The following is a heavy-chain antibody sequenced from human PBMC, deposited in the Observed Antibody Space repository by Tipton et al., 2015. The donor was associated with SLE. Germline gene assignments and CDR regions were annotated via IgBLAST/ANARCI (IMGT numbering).Heavy chain of an antibody. CDR3: ARGGATEEALDWFDP. J-gene: IGHJ5*02. CDR2: TYYRSKWYN. V-gene: IGHV6-1*01. D-gene: IGHD5-12*01. Sequence: PGLVKPSQTLSLTCAISGDSVSSNSAAWNWIRQSPSRGLGWLGRTYYRSKWYNDYAVSVKSRITINPDTSKNQFSLQLSSVTAADTAVYYCARGGATEEALDWFDPWGQGTLVTVSS. CDR1: GDSVSSNSAA.